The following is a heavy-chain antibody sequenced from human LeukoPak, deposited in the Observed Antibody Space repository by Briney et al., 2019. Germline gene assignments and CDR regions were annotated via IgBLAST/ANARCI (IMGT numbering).Heavy chain of an antibody. CDR3: ARRDYYYYMDV. CDR2: IYYSGST. Sequence: SETLSLTCTVSGGSISSSSYYWGWIRQPPGKGLEWIGSIYYSGSTYYNPSLKSRVTISVDTSKNQFSLKLSSVTAADTAVYYCARRDYYYYMDVWGKGTTVTVSS. V-gene: IGHV4-39*07. J-gene: IGHJ6*03. CDR1: GGSISSSSYY.